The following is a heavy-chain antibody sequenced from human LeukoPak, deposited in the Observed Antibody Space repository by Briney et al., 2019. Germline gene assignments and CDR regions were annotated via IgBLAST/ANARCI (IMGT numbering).Heavy chain of an antibody. CDR3: AKELDVKGFDY. D-gene: IGHD2/OR15-2a*01. CDR1: GFIFSSYS. Sequence: GGSLRLSCAASGFIFSSYSMNWVRQAPGKGLEWVSYISSSSSTIYYADSVKGRFTISRDNAKNSLYLQMNSLRAEDTAVYYCAKELDVKGFDYWGQGTLVTVSS. J-gene: IGHJ4*02. V-gene: IGHV3-48*01. CDR2: ISSSSSTI.